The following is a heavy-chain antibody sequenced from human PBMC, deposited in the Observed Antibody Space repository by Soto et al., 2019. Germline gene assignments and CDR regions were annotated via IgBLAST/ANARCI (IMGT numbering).Heavy chain of an antibody. V-gene: IGHV4-31*03. CDR2: IYYSGST. Sequence: LSLTCTVSGGSISSGGYYWSWIRQHPGKGLEWIGYIYYSGSTYYNPSLKSRVTISVDTSKNQFSLKLSSVTAADTAVYYCAIHGVVIMKGQNWFDPWGQGTLVTVSS. D-gene: IGHD3-3*01. CDR1: GGSISSGGYY. CDR3: AIHGVVIMKGQNWFDP. J-gene: IGHJ5*02.